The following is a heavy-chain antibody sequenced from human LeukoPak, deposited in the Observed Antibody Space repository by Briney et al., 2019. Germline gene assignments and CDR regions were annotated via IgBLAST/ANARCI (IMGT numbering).Heavy chain of an antibody. CDR2: IKQDGSET. Sequence: GGSLRLSCAASGFIFSNYWMTWVRQAPGRGPEWVATIKQDGSETYYTDSVKGRFTISRDNAKNSVYLQMNSLKTEDTAVYYCTTGQGYYYDGSGPIDYWGQGTLVTVSS. CDR3: TTGQGYYYDGSGPIDY. V-gene: IGHV3-7*05. J-gene: IGHJ4*02. D-gene: IGHD3-22*01. CDR1: GFIFSNYW.